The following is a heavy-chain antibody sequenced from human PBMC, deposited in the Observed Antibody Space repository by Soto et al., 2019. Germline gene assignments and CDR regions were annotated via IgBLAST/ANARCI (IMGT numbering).Heavy chain of an antibody. D-gene: IGHD1-26*01. Sequence: SETLSLTCTVPGGSIPSSNYYWGWIRQPPGKGLEWIGSIYYSGSTYYNPSLKRRVTISVDTSKNQFSLKLISVTAADTAVYYCATQEVGGSYVYTFDPWGQGTLVTVSS. CDR1: GGSIPSSNYY. CDR2: IYYSGST. V-gene: IGHV4-39*01. J-gene: IGHJ5*02. CDR3: ATQEVGGSYVYTFDP.